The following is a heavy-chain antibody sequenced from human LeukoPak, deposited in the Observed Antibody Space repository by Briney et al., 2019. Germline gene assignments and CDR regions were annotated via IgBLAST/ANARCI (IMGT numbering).Heavy chain of an antibody. CDR1: DYTFSSDG. CDR2: INAYNGNK. D-gene: IGHD2-8*01. Sequence: ASVKVSCKTSDYTFSSDGFTWVRQAPGKGLEWMGWINAYNGNKNYAPKFQGRVTLTTDTSTNTAYMDLRSLRSDDTAIYYCANRGQQLYDYWGQGTLVTVSS. V-gene: IGHV1-18*01. J-gene: IGHJ4*02. CDR3: ANRGQQLYDY.